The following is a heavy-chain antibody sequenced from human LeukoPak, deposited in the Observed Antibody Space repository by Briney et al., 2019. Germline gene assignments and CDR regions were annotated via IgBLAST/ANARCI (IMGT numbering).Heavy chain of an antibody. Sequence: GASVKVSCKASGYTFTSYGISWVRQAPGQGLEWMGWISAYNGNTNYAQKFQGRVTMTRDTSISTAYMELSRLRSDDTAVYYCASTTYYDILTDYQDYWGQGTLVTVSS. CDR3: ASTTYYDILTDYQDY. D-gene: IGHD3-9*01. V-gene: IGHV1-18*01. J-gene: IGHJ4*02. CDR2: ISAYNGNT. CDR1: GYTFTSYG.